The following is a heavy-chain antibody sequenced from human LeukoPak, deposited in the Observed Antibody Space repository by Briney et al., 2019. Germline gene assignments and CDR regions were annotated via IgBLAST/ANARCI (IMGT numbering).Heavy chain of an antibody. CDR1: SGPISSGSYY. Sequence: TLSLTCTGSSGPISSGSYYWSWMRQHAGKGLEWIGRIYTSGSTNYNPSLKSRVAISVDTSKNQFSLKLSSVTAADTAVYYCARGPFHSFGELLDWGQGTQVTVSS. D-gene: IGHD3-10*01. CDR3: ARGPFHSFGELLD. V-gene: IGHV4-61*02. J-gene: IGHJ4*02. CDR2: IYTSGST.